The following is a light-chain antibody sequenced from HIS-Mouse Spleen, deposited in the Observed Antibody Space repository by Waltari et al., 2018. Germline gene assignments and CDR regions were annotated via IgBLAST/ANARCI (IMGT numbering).Light chain of an antibody. J-gene: IGLJ2*01. CDR2: EDS. Sequence: SYELTQPPSVSVSPGQTARITCSGDALPKNYASWYQQKSGQAPVLVIYEDSKRPSGIPERFSGSSSGTMATLTISGAQVDDEADYYCYSTDSSGNHRVFGGGTKLTVL. V-gene: IGLV3-10*01. CDR3: YSTDSSGNHRV. CDR1: ALPKNY.